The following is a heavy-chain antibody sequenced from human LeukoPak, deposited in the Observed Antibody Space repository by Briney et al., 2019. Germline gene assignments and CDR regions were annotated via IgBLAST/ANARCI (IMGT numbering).Heavy chain of an antibody. V-gene: IGHV1-2*06. D-gene: IGHD2-15*01. Sequence: GASVKVSCKASGYTFTGYYMHWVRQAPGQGLEWMGRINPNSGGTNYAQKFQGRVTMTRDTSISTAYMELSRLRSDDTAVCYCATVYCSGGSCYSGNYAFDIWGQGTMVTVSS. J-gene: IGHJ3*02. CDR3: ATVYCSGGSCYSGNYAFDI. CDR1: GYTFTGYY. CDR2: INPNSGGT.